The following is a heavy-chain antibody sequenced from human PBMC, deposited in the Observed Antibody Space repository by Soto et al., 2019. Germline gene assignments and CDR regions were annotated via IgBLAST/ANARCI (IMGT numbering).Heavy chain of an antibody. V-gene: IGHV1-46*01. CDR2: INPSGGST. CDR1: GYTFTSYY. D-gene: IGHD3-22*01. Sequence: ASVKVSCKASGYTFTSYYMHWVRQAPGQGLEWMGIINPSGGSTSYAQKFQGRVTMTRDTSTSTVYLELGSLRSEDTAVYYCAATTSPYYYDSSGYKNWFDPWGQGTLVTVSS. CDR3: AATTSPYYYDSSGYKNWFDP. J-gene: IGHJ5*02.